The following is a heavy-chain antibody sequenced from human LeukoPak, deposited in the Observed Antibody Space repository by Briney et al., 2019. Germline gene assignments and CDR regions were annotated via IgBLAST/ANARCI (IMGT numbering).Heavy chain of an antibody. CDR2: VFYGGSA. V-gene: IGHV4-39*07. D-gene: IGHD3-22*01. Sequence: SETLSLTCTVSGGSMISSSYYWGWIRQAPGKGLEWIGHVFYGGSAYYTPSLMGRVTLSADASSNQFSLKLSSVTAADTAVYYCARGRGYYYDSSGLKIWGQGTMVTVSS. CDR3: ARGRGYYYDSSGLKI. J-gene: IGHJ3*02. CDR1: GGSMISSSYY.